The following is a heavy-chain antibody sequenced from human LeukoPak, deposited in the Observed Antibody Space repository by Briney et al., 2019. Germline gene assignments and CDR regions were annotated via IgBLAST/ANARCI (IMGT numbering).Heavy chain of an antibody. D-gene: IGHD6-13*01. V-gene: IGHV3-30*04. CDR3: AREAGIAATNCYFDY. J-gene: IGHJ4*02. Sequence: GGSLRLSCAASGFTFSSYAMHWVRQAPGKGLEWVAVISYDGSNKYYADSVKGRFTISRDNSKNTLYLQMNSLRAEDTAVYYCAREAGIAATNCYFDYWGQGTLVTVSS. CDR1: GFTFSSYA. CDR2: ISYDGSNK.